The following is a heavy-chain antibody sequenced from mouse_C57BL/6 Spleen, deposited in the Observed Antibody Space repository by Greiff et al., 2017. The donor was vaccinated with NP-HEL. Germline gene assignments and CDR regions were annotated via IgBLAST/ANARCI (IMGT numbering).Heavy chain of an antibody. V-gene: IGHV1-82*01. CDR3: ARGTMVYYFDY. CDR1: GYAFSSSW. Sequence: VQLQQSGPELVKPGASVKISCKASGYAFSSSWMNWVKQRPGKGLEWIGRIYPGDGDTNYNGKFKGKATLTADKSSSTAYMQLSSLTSEDSAVYFCARGTMVYYFDYWGQGTTLTVSS. D-gene: IGHD1-1*02. CDR2: IYPGDGDT. J-gene: IGHJ2*01.